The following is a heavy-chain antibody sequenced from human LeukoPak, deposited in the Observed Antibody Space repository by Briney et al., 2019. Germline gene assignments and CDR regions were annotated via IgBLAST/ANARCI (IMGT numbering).Heavy chain of an antibody. CDR2: ITGNGGTT. J-gene: IGHJ4*02. Sequence: GGSLRLSCAASGFSFSNYGMNWVRQAPGKGLEWVSGITGNGGTTYYADSVKGRFTISRDNAKNSLYLQMNSLRAEDTAVYYCARDRDSVAGTRGYFDYWGQGTLVTVSS. V-gene: IGHV3-23*01. CDR3: ARDRDSVAGTRGYFDY. CDR1: GFSFSNYG. D-gene: IGHD6-19*01.